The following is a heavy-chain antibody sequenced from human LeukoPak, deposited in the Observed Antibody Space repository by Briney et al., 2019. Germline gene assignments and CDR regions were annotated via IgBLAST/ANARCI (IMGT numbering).Heavy chain of an antibody. D-gene: IGHD5-24*01. J-gene: IGHJ6*02. CDR1: GYTFTGYY. CDR3: AADYRDGYSPMDV. CDR2: IVVGSGNT. V-gene: IGHV1-58*02. Sequence: ASVKVSCKASGYTFTGYYMQWVRQARGQRLEWIGWIVVGSGNTNYAQKFQERVTITRDMSTSTAYMELSSLRSEDTAVYYCAADYRDGYSPMDVWGQGTTVTVSS.